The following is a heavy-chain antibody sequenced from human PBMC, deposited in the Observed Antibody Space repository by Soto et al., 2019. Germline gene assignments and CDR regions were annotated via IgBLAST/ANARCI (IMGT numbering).Heavy chain of an antibody. D-gene: IGHD4-4*01. CDR2: IYYSGST. CDR3: ARAYSNFVMDV. CDR1: GGSISSGDYY. J-gene: IGHJ6*02. V-gene: IGHV4-30-4*08. Sequence: PSETLSLTCTVSGGSISSGDYYWSWIRQPPGKGLEWIGYIYYSGSTYYNPSLKSRVTISVDTSKNQFSLKLNSVTAADTAVYYCARAYSNFVMDVWGQGTTVTVSS.